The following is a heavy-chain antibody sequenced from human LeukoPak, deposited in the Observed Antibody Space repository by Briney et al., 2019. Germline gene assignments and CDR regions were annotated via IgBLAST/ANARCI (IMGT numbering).Heavy chain of an antibody. CDR1: GGSISSYY. CDR2: IYYSGST. D-gene: IGHD4-17*01. J-gene: IGHJ4*02. Sequence: SETLSLTCTVSGGSISSYYWSWIRQPPGKGLEWIGYIYYSGSTNYNPSLKSRVTISVDTSKTQFSLNLSSVTAADTAVYYCARDKGYGDYVDYWGQGTLVTVSS. V-gene: IGHV4-59*01. CDR3: ARDKGYGDYVDY.